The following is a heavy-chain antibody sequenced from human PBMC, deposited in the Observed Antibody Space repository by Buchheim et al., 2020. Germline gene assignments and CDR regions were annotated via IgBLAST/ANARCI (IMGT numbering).Heavy chain of an antibody. V-gene: IGHV1-69*02. Sequence: QVQLVQSGAEVKKPGSSVKVSCKASGGTFSSYTISWVRQAPGQGLEWMGRIIPILGIANYAQKFQGRVTITADKSTSTAYMELSSLRSEDTAVYYCALCVVGGYLRGRYYYYGMDVWGQGTT. J-gene: IGHJ6*02. CDR3: ALCVVGGYLRGRYYYYGMDV. CDR1: GGTFSSYT. CDR2: IIPILGIA. D-gene: IGHD2-15*01.